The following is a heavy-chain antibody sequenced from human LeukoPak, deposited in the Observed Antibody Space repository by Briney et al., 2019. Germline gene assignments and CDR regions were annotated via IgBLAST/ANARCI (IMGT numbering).Heavy chain of an antibody. J-gene: IGHJ4*02. D-gene: IGHD6-13*01. CDR1: GYTFISYA. Sequence: ASVKVSCKASGYTFISYAMNWVRQAPGQGLEWMGWINTNTGNPTYAQGFTGRFVFSLDTSVSTAYLQISSLKAEDTAVYYCARTNVAAAGPYYFDYWGQGTLVTVSS. CDR3: ARTNVAAAGPYYFDY. V-gene: IGHV7-4-1*02. CDR2: INTNTGNP.